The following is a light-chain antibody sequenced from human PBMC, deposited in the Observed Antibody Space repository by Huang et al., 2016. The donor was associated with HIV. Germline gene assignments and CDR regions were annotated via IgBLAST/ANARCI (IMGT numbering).Light chain of an antibody. CDR1: QGISVY. Sequence: AIRITQSPSSLSASTGDRVTITCRASQGISVYLAWYQQKPGKAPKLLIYAASTLQSGVPSRFSGSGSGTDFTLTISCLQSEDFATYYCQQYYSYPWTFGQGTKVEIK. J-gene: IGKJ1*01. CDR2: AAS. V-gene: IGKV1-8*01. CDR3: QQYYSYPWT.